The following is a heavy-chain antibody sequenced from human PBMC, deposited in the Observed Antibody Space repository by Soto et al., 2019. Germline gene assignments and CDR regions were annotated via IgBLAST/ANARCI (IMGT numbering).Heavy chain of an antibody. Sequence: SETLSLTCAVYGGSFSGYYWSWIRQPPGKGLEWIGEINHSGSTNYNPSLKSRVTISVDTSKNQFSLKLSSVTAADTAVYYCARGRIAAAGTAHMDVWGKGTTVTVSS. V-gene: IGHV4-34*01. CDR3: ARGRIAAAGTAHMDV. CDR1: GGSFSGYY. CDR2: INHSGST. D-gene: IGHD6-13*01. J-gene: IGHJ6*03.